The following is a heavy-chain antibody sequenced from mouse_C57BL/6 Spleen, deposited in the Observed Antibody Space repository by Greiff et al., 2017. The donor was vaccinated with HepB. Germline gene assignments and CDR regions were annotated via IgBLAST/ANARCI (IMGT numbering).Heavy chain of an antibody. J-gene: IGHJ3*01. CDR1: GYTFTSYW. V-gene: IGHV1-69*01. Sequence: QVQLQQPGAELVMPGASVKLSCKASGYTFTSYWMHWVKQRPGQGLEWIGEIDPSDSYTNYNQKFKGKSTLTVDKSSSTAYMQLSSLTSEDSAVYYCAPLTGAWFAYWGQGTLVTVSA. CDR3: APLTGAWFAY. D-gene: IGHD4-1*01. CDR2: IDPSDSYT.